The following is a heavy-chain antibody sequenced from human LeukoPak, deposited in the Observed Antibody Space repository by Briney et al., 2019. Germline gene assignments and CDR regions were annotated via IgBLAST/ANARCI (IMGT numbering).Heavy chain of an antibody. D-gene: IGHD3-10*01. J-gene: IGHJ5*02. V-gene: IGHV3-48*03. CDR3: VRSNSGSHFNWFDP. Sequence: GGSLRLSCAASGFTFSTYEMNWVRQAPGKGLEWISYISNSGSAIYYADSVKGRFTIPRDNTKNSLYLQMNNLRVEDTAVYYCVRSNSGSHFNWFDPWGRGTLVTVSS. CDR2: ISNSGSAI. CDR1: GFTFSTYE.